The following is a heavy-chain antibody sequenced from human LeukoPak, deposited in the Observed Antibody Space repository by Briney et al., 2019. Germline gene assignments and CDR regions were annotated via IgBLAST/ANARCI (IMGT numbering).Heavy chain of an antibody. CDR3: AKGGDYCSSTSCPLYFDY. V-gene: IGHV3-23*01. CDR1: GFTFSSYA. D-gene: IGHD2-2*01. J-gene: IGHJ4*02. CDR2: ISGSGGST. Sequence: GGSLRLSCAASGFTFSSYAMSWARQAPGKGLEWVSAISGSGGSTYYADSVKGRFTISRDNSKNTLYLQMNSLRAEDTAVYYCAKGGDYCSSTSCPLYFDYWGQGTLVTVSS.